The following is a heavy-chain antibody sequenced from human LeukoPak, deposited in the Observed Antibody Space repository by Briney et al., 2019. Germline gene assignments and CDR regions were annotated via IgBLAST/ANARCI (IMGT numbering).Heavy chain of an antibody. CDR2: INAGNGNT. CDR3: ARAFDTVANGDY. J-gene: IGHJ4*02. V-gene: IGHV1-3*01. D-gene: IGHD2-15*01. Sequence: SVKVSCKASGYTFTSYAMHWVRQAPGQRHEWMGWINAGNGNTKYSQKFQGRVTITRDTSASTAYMELSSLRSEDTAVYYCARAFDTVANGDYWGQGTLVTVSS. CDR1: GYTFTSYA.